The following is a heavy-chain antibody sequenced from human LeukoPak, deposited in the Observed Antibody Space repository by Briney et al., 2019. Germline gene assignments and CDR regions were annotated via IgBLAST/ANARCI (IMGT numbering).Heavy chain of an antibody. Sequence: ASVKVSCKASGFRFTSYDINWVRQATGQGLEWMGWMNPNSGNTGYAQKFQGRVTMTRNTSISTAYMELSSLRSEDTAVYYCARGGIDAAVAGIGYWGQGTLVTVSS. V-gene: IGHV1-8*01. D-gene: IGHD6-19*01. CDR3: ARGGIDAAVAGIGY. CDR1: GFRFTSYD. J-gene: IGHJ4*02. CDR2: MNPNSGNT.